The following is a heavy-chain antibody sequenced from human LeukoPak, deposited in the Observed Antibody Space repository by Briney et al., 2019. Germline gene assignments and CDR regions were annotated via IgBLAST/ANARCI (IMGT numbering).Heavy chain of an antibody. Sequence: SETLSLTCAVYGGSSSGYSWTWIRQPPGKGLDWIGEINHSGSTNYNPSLTSRVSMSVSTSENQFSLKLTSLPAADTAVYYCARYRGGGYNSLAFWGQGTPVTVSS. CDR3: ARYRGGGYNSLAF. CDR2: INHSGST. CDR1: GGSSSGYS. V-gene: IGHV4-34*01. J-gene: IGHJ4*02. D-gene: IGHD5-24*01.